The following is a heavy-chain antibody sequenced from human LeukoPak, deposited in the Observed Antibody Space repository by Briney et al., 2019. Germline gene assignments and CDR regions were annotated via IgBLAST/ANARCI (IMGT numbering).Heavy chain of an antibody. D-gene: IGHD3-9*01. Sequence: GASVKVSCKASGGTFSNYAFSWVRQAPGQGLEWMGRIIPIVEIADYAQKFQGRVTITADKSTSTTYMELSSLRSEDTAVYYCATDLPGKVLRYFDWLSFDYWGQGTLVTVSS. CDR2: IIPIVEIA. J-gene: IGHJ4*02. CDR1: GGTFSNYA. V-gene: IGHV1-69*04. CDR3: ATDLPGKVLRYFDWLSFDY.